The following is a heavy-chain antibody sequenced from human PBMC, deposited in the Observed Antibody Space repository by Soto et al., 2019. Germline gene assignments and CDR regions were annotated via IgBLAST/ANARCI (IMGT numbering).Heavy chain of an antibody. CDR1: GGSISSYY. CDR2: IYYSGSI. Sequence: QVQLQESAPGLVKPSEPLSVTCTVSGGSISSYYWSWIRQPPGKGLEWIGYIYYSGSINYTPSLKSRVTISVDTCKNRFSLKPSSVTAADTAVYCARHLYGSGERFDPWGQGTLVTVSS. V-gene: IGHV4-59*08. CDR3: ARHLYGSGERFDP. D-gene: IGHD3-10*01. J-gene: IGHJ5*02.